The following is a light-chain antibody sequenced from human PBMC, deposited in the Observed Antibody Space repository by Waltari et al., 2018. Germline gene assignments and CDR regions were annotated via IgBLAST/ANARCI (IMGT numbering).Light chain of an antibody. CDR3: CSYAGSSIWV. J-gene: IGLJ3*02. V-gene: IGLV2-23*01. CDR1: SSDVGSYNL. Sequence: QSALTQPASVSGSPGPSITISCPGTSSDVGSYNLFSWYHHHPGKAPKLMIYEDTKRPSGVSNRFSGSKSGNTASLTISGLQAEDEADYYCCSYAGSSIWVFGGGTELTVL. CDR2: EDT.